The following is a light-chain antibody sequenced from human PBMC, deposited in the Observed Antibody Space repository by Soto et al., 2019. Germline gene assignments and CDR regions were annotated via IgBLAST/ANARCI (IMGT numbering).Light chain of an antibody. CDR3: QQYNDWPLT. J-gene: IGKJ1*01. CDR1: QGVDSN. CDR2: GAS. V-gene: IGKV3-15*01. Sequence: EIVMTQSPSTLSVSPGERATLSCRASQGVDSNLAWYQQQPGQAPRLLIYGASTRATGLPAKYSGSGSGTEFTLTISSLQSEDFAIYYCQQYNDWPLTFGQGTKVEIK.